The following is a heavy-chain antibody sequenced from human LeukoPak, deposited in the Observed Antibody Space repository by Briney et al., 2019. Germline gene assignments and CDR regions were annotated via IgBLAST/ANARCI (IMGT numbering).Heavy chain of an antibody. J-gene: IGHJ6*02. CDR3: ARDRPYCGGDCYQDYYYYYGMDV. V-gene: IGHV4-59*01. Sequence: SETLSLTCTVSGGSISGYYWSWIRQPPGKGLEWIGYIHYSGNTNYSPSLKSRVTTSVDTSKNQFSLRLDSVTAADTAVYYCARDRPYCGGDCYQDYYYYYGMDVWGQGTTVTVSS. D-gene: IGHD2-21*02. CDR2: IHYSGNT. CDR1: GGSISGYY.